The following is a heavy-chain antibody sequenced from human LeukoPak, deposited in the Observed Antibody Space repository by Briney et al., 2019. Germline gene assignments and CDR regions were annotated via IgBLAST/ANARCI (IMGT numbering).Heavy chain of an antibody. CDR3: AREGMARGVIKAPIYYYYYGMDV. Sequence: ASVKVSCKASGYTFTSYDINWVRQATGQGLEWMGWMNPNSGNTGYAQKFQGRVTMTRNTSISTAYMELSSLRSEDTAVYYCAREGMARGVIKAPIYYYYYGMDVWGQGTTVTVSS. CDR1: GYTFTSYD. V-gene: IGHV1-8*01. J-gene: IGHJ6*02. D-gene: IGHD3-10*01. CDR2: MNPNSGNT.